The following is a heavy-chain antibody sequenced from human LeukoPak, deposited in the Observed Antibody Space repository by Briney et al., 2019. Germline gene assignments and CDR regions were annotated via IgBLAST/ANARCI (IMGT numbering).Heavy chain of an antibody. CDR1: GGSISSYY. J-gene: IGHJ4*02. CDR3: ARHGTTTGAWVDYFDY. CDR2: IYYSGST. V-gene: IGHV4-39*01. D-gene: IGHD1-26*01. Sequence: SETLSLTCTVSGGSISSYYWAWIRQPPGKGLEWIGSIYYSGSTHYNPSLESRVTISADTSTNQFSLNLNSVTAADTAVYYCARHGTTTGAWVDYFDYWGQGTLVTVSS.